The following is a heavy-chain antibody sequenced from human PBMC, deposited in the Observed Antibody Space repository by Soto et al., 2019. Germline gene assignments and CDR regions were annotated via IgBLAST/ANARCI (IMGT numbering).Heavy chain of an antibody. CDR2: ITTSGGNT. CDR1: GFTFSTYA. V-gene: IGHV3-23*01. D-gene: IGHD2-15*01. J-gene: IGHJ6*02. Sequence: PGGSLRLSCAASGFTFSTYAMSWVRQAPGKGLEWVSTITTSGGNTYYAGSVQGRFTISRDNSKNTLYLQMNSLRAEDTAVYYCARGEGGRVVGNHYVMDVWGQGTTVIVSS. CDR3: ARGEGGRVVGNHYVMDV.